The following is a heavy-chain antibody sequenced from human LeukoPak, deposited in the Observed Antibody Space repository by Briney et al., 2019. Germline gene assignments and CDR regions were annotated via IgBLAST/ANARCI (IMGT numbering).Heavy chain of an antibody. D-gene: IGHD3-22*01. V-gene: IGHV4-34*01. CDR3: ARGPSQRSTMIVVVIKGFDI. CDR1: GGSFSGCY. J-gene: IGHJ3*02. CDR2: INHSCST. Sequence: PSETLSLPCAVYGGSFSGCYWSWIRQPPAQGLEWIGEINHSCSTNYNPSLTSRVTISVDTSTNQFSLKLSSVTAAETAVYYCARGPSQRSTMIVVVIKGFDIWGQGTMVTVSS.